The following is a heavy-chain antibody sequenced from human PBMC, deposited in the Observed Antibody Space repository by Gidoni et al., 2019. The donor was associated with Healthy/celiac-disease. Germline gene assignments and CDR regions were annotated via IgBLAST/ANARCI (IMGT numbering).Heavy chain of an antibody. J-gene: IGHJ6*02. CDR1: GFPLSTSGVG. D-gene: IGHD1-26*01. Sequence: QITLKESGPTLVKPTQTLTLTCTFSGFPLSTSGVGVGWIRQPQETALEWIALIYWDDDKRYSPSLKSRLTITKDTSKNHVVLTMTNMDPVDTATYYCAHSGGSYGMDVWGQGTTVTVSS. CDR3: AHSGGSYGMDV. V-gene: IGHV2-5*02. CDR2: IYWDDDK.